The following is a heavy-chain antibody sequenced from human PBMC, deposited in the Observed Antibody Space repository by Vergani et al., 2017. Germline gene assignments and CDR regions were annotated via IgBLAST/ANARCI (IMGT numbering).Heavy chain of an antibody. CDR2: ISSSGSTI. J-gene: IGHJ6*02. Sequence: EVQLVESGGGLVQPGGSLRLSCAASGFTFSSYEMNWVRQAPGKGLEWVSYISSSGSTIYYADSVKGRFTISRDNAKNSLYLQMNSLRADDTAVYYCAITTTRDGRAYYYYYGMDVWGQGTTVTVSS. CDR1: GFTFSSYE. D-gene: IGHD5-24*01. V-gene: IGHV3-48*03. CDR3: AITTTRDGRAYYYYYGMDV.